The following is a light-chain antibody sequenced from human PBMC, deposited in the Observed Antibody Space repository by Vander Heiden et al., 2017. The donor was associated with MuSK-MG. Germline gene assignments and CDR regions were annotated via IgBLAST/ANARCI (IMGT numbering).Light chain of an antibody. V-gene: IGKV1-39*01. CDR2: AAS. CDR1: QSISSY. Sequence: IQMTQSPSSLSASVGDRVTITCRASQSISSYLNWYQQKPGKAPKLLIYAASSLQSGVPSRFSRSGSGTDFTLTISSLHPEDFATYYCQQSYSTPYTFGQGTKLEIK. CDR3: QQSYSTPYT. J-gene: IGKJ2*01.